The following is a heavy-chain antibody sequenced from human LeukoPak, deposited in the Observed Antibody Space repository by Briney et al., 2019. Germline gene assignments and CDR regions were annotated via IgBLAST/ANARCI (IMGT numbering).Heavy chain of an antibody. V-gene: IGHV3-23*01. Sequence: GGSLRLSCAASGFTFSSYAMSWVRQAPGKGLEWVSAISGSGGSTYYADSVKGRFTISRDNSKNTLYLQMNSLRAEDTAVYYCARGLSGLPHSPVYYDSSGYSHLRYFQHWGQGTLVTVSS. CDR3: ARGLSGLPHSPVYYDSSGYSHLRYFQH. J-gene: IGHJ1*01. D-gene: IGHD3-22*01. CDR1: GFTFSSYA. CDR2: ISGSGGST.